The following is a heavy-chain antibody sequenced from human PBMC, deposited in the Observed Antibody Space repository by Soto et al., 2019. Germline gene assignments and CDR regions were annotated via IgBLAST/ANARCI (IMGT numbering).Heavy chain of an antibody. CDR3: AKAAAVAGAMYGLDV. D-gene: IGHD6-19*01. CDR1: EFTFSTYA. V-gene: IGHV3-23*01. Sequence: GGSLRLSCAAFEFTFSTYAMTWVRQVPGKGLEWVSRISGSGGATYYADSVKGRFTISRDNSKNTLYLQMNSLRADDSAVYFCAKAAAVAGAMYGLDVWGQGTTVTVSS. CDR2: ISGSGGAT. J-gene: IGHJ6*02.